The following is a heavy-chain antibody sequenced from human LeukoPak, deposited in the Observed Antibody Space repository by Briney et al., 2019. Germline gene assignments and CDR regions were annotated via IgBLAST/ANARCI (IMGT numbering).Heavy chain of an antibody. Sequence: SETLSLTCTVSGGSISSYYWSWIRQPPGKGLEWIGYIYYSGSTSCNPSLKSRVTISVDTSKKQFSLNLSSVTAADTAVYYCARESHYYGSGIDYWGQGTLVTVSS. CDR1: GGSISSYY. CDR3: ARESHYYGSGIDY. V-gene: IGHV4-59*01. J-gene: IGHJ4*02. D-gene: IGHD3-10*01. CDR2: IYYSGST.